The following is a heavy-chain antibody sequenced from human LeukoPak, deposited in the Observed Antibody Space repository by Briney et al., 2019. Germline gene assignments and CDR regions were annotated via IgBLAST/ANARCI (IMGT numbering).Heavy chain of an antibody. V-gene: IGHV3-33*08. CDR2: IWYDGSNK. J-gene: IGHJ4*02. CDR3: ARGPSGSYYFDY. CDR1: GFIFSNYG. D-gene: IGHD1-26*01. Sequence: GGSLRLSCAASGFIFSNYGIHWVRQAPGKGLEWVAVIWYDGSNKYYADSVKGRFTISRDNSKNTLYLQMNSLRAEDTAVYYCARGPSGSYYFDYWGQGTLVTVSS.